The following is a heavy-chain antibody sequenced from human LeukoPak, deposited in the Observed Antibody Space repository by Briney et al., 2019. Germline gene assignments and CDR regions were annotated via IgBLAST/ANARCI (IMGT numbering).Heavy chain of an antibody. V-gene: IGHV3-72*01. CDR2: TRNKANRYTT. D-gene: IGHD5-12*01. CDR3: ARGGVVATTIFDY. CDR1: GFTFNDHY. J-gene: IGHJ4*02. Sequence: GGSLRLSCVASGFTFNDHYMDWVRQAPGKGLEWVGRTRNKANRYTTEYAAAVKGIITIAREDSKNSVSLQMNSLKTEDTAVYYCARGGVVATTIFDYWGQGILVIVSS.